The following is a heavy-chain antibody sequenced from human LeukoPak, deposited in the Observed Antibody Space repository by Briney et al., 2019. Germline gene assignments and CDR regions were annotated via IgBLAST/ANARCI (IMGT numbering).Heavy chain of an antibody. D-gene: IGHD3-22*01. CDR3: GRVYYDSSGYYYYCYGMDV. CDR1: GYTFTSYG. Sequence: ASVKVSCKASGYTFTSYGISWVRQAPGQGLEWMGWISAYNGNTNYAQKLQGRVTMTTDTSTSTAYMELRSLRSDDTAVYYCGRVYYDSSGYYYYCYGMDVWGQGTTVTVSS. J-gene: IGHJ6*02. CDR2: ISAYNGNT. V-gene: IGHV1-18*01.